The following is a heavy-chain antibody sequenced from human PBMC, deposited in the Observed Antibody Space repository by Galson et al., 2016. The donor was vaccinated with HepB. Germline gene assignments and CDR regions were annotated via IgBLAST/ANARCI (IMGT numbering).Heavy chain of an antibody. D-gene: IGHD3-10*01. CDR1: GGSISGYY. CDR2: MYYIGST. CDR3: AGVGRGVNNGRNWFDP. V-gene: IGHV4-59*08. Sequence: ETLSLTCTVSGGSISGYYWSWIRQPPGKGLEWIAYMYYIGSTTHNPSLKSRVTMSVDTSKNQFSLRLSSVTAADTAVYYCAGVGRGVNNGRNWFDPWGPGTLVTVSS. J-gene: IGHJ5*02.